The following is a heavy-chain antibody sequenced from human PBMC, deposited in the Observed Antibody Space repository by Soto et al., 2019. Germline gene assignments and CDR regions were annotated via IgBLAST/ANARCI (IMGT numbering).Heavy chain of an antibody. J-gene: IGHJ6*02. CDR1: GGTFSRSG. CDR3: ARCPQPPDTADPYAVDV. Sequence: QVQLVQSGTEVKKPGASVKVSCKASGGTFSRSGFHWVRQAPGQGLEWMGMIVPSVDTTNYAQKFQARVTISADQFTSTVYMELRSLRSEDTAVYDGARCPQPPDTADPYAVDVWGQGTRVIVSS. V-gene: IGHV1-69*18. CDR2: IVPSVDTT. D-gene: IGHD5-18*01.